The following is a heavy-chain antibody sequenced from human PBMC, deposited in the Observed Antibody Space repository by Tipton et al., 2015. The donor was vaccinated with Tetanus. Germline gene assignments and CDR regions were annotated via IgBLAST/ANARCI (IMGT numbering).Heavy chain of an antibody. V-gene: IGHV4-4*07. CDR2: LYTSGST. J-gene: IGHJ3*02. Sequence: TLSLTCTVSGGSISSYYWSWIRQPAGKGLEWIGRLYTSGSTNYNPSLKSRVTMSVDTSKNQFSLKLSSVTAADTAVYYCASHYGSGSDDAFDIWGQGTMVTVSS. CDR1: GGSISSYY. D-gene: IGHD3-10*01. CDR3: ASHYGSGSDDAFDI.